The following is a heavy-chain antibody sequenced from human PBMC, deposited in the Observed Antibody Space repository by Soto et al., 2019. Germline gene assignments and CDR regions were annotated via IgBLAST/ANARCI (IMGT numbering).Heavy chain of an antibody. CDR2: IWYDGSNK. V-gene: IGHV3-33*01. CDR3: ARDLAPNCGGDCNIDY. CDR1: GFTFSTYG. Sequence: PGGSLRLSCAASGFTFSTYGMHWVRQAPGKGLEWVAFIWYDGSNKFYAASVKGRFTISRDNPKNTLYLQMNSLRADDTAVYYCARDLAPNCGGDCNIDYWGQGALVTVSS. J-gene: IGHJ4*02. D-gene: IGHD2-21*02.